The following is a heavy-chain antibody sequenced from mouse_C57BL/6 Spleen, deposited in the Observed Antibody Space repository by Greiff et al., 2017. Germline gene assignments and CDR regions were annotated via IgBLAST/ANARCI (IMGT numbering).Heavy chain of an antibody. CDR2: ISDGGSYT. D-gene: IGHD2-3*01. CDR1: GFTFSSYA. CDR3: ARDSDGFPYAMDY. V-gene: IGHV5-4*01. Sequence: EVKLQESGGGLVKPGGSLKLSCAASGFTFSSYAMSWVRQTPEKRLEWVATISDGGSYTYYPDNVKGRFTISRDNAKNNLYLQMSHLKSEDTAMYYCARDSDGFPYAMDYWGQGTSVTVSS. J-gene: IGHJ4*01.